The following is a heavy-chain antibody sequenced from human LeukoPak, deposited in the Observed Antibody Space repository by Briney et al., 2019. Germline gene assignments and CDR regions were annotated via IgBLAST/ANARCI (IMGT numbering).Heavy chain of an antibody. CDR3: ATSGWYGDHDAFDI. CDR2: IYYSGST. CDR1: GGSISSSSYY. V-gene: IGHV4-39*07. D-gene: IGHD6-19*01. J-gene: IGHJ3*02. Sequence: SETLSLTCTVSGGSISSSSYYWGWIRQPPGKGLEWIGSIYYSGSTYYNPSLKSRVTISVDTSKNQFSLKLGSVTAADTAVYYCATSGWYGDHDAFDIWGQGTMVTVSS.